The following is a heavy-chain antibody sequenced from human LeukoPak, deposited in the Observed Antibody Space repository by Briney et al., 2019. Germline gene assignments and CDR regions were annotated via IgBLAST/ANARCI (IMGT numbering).Heavy chain of an antibody. D-gene: IGHD3-3*01. CDR1: GYSISSGYY. Sequence: PSETLPLTCAVSGYSISSGYYWGWIRQPPGKGLEWIGSIYHSGSTYYNPSLKSRVTISVDTSKNQFSLKLSSVTAADTAVYYCASSSEDYDFWSGYLNFDYWGQGTLVTVSS. CDR2: IYHSGST. V-gene: IGHV4-38-2*01. J-gene: IGHJ4*02. CDR3: ASSSEDYDFWSGYLNFDY.